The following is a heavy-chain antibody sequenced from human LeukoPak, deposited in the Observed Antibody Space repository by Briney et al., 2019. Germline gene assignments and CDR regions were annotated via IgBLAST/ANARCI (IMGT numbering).Heavy chain of an antibody. CDR1: GFPFSSYA. CDR2: LYGSGGTT. Sequence: PGGSLRLSCAASGFPFSSYAMSWVRQAPGKGLEWVSALYGSGGTTYYADSVKGRFTISRDNSKHTLYLQMNRLRADDTAVYYCAKEGGDGHADYWGQGTLVTVSS. J-gene: IGHJ4*02. CDR3: AKEGGDGHADY. V-gene: IGHV3-23*01. D-gene: IGHD3-16*01.